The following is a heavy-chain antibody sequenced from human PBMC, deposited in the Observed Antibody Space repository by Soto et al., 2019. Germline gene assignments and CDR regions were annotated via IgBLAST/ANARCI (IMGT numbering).Heavy chain of an antibody. D-gene: IGHD2-21*02. CDR3: ARQRTKVVTQAYFDH. J-gene: IGHJ4*02. CDR1: GGSFSGYY. V-gene: IGHV4-34*01. Sequence: PSETLSLTCAVYGGSFSGYYWSWIRQPPGKGLEWIGSIYYSGRTYYIPSVESRVTISIDTSKNQFSLKLSSVTATDTAVYYCARQRTKVVTQAYFDHWGQGALVTVSS. CDR2: IYYSGRT.